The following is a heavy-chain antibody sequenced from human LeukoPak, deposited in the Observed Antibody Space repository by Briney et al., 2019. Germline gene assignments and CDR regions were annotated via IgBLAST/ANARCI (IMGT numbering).Heavy chain of an antibody. CDR2: INPNSGGT. D-gene: IGHD3-10*01. V-gene: IGHV1-2*02. CDR3: ARDSGAGSYSPTYYYYYMDV. Sequence: ASVKVSCKASGYTFTGYYMHWVRQAPGQGLEWMGWINPNSGGTNYEQKFQGRVTMTRDTSISTAYMELSRLRSDDAAVYYCARDSGAGSYSPTYYYYYMDVWGKGTTVTVSS. J-gene: IGHJ6*03. CDR1: GYTFTGYY.